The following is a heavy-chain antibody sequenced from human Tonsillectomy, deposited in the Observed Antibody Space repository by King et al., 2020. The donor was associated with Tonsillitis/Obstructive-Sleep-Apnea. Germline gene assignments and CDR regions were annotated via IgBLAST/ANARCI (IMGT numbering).Heavy chain of an antibody. CDR2: IIPIFGTA. CDR1: GGTFSRYA. Sequence: QVQLVESGAEVKKPGSSVKVSCTASGGTFSRYAISWVRQAPGQGLEWMGGIIPIFGTANYAQKFQGRVTITADESTSTAYMELSSLRSEDTAVYYCAGSWSVYSWNYFAYWGQGTLATVPS. V-gene: IGHV1-69*01. D-gene: IGHD3-3*01. CDR3: AGSWSVYSWNYFAY. J-gene: IGHJ4*02.